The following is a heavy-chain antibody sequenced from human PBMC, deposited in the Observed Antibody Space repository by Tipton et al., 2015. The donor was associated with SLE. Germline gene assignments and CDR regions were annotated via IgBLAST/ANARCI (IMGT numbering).Heavy chain of an antibody. CDR3: ARRRNSGYDWDY. CDR2: LYFDGST. V-gene: IGHV4-39*01. J-gene: IGHJ4*02. D-gene: IGHD5-12*01. CDR1: GGSISRIHNY. Sequence: TLSLTCTVSGGSISRIHNYWSWIRQPPGKGLGWVGTLYFDGSTYYNPSLQSRLTMPVDTSKNQFSLKLTSVTAADTAVYYCARRRNSGYDWDYWGQGTLVTVSS.